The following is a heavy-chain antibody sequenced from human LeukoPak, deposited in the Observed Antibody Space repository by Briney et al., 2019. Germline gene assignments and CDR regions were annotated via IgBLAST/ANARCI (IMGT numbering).Heavy chain of an antibody. CDR3: ASLKRYYEILTGYYTYYFDY. Sequence: SQSLSLTCTVSVGSISSGGYYWSWIRQHPGKGLEWIGYIYYSGSTYYNPPLKSRVTIAVDTSKNQFSLKLSSVAAADTAVYYCASLKRYYEILTGYYTYYFDYWGQGTLVTVSS. D-gene: IGHD3-9*01. V-gene: IGHV4-31*03. J-gene: IGHJ4*02. CDR2: IYYSGST. CDR1: VGSISSGGYY.